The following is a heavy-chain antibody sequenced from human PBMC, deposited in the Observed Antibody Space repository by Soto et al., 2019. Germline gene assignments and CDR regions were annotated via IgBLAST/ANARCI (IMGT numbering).Heavy chain of an antibody. J-gene: IGHJ4*02. Sequence: GGSLRLSCAASGFTFSSYWMHWVRQAPGKGLVWVSRINSDGSSTSYADSVKGRFTISRDNAKNTLSLQMNSLRAEDTALYYCARGRWDRSGSYFDSWGQGTLGTVSS. V-gene: IGHV3-74*01. CDR2: INSDGSST. D-gene: IGHD6-19*01. CDR1: GFTFSSYW. CDR3: ARGRWDRSGSYFDS.